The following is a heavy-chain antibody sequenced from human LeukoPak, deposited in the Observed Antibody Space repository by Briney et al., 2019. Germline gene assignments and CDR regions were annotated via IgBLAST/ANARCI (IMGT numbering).Heavy chain of an antibody. CDR3: ARRTREYYFDY. CDR1: GDSISSYY. V-gene: IGHV4-59*01. J-gene: IGHJ4*02. D-gene: IGHD3-10*01. CDR2: IYYSGST. Sequence: SETLSLTCTVSGDSISSYYWSWIRQPPGKGLEWIGYIYYSGSTNYNPSLKSRVTISVDTSKNQFSLKLTPVTAADTAVYYCARRTREYYFDYWGQGTLVTVSS.